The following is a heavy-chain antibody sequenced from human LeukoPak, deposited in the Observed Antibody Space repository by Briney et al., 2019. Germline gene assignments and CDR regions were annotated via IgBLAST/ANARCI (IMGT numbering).Heavy chain of an antibody. D-gene: IGHD6-19*01. CDR3: ARLFSRGWPYYYGLGA. CDR1: GGSIDSSGSY. Sequence: SETLSLTCTVSGGSIDSSGSYWGWIRQPPGKGLEWIGCVYYGGDAYYNPSLKSRVTVSADLSKNQFSLSLISVTAADTALYYCARLFSRGWPYYYGLGAWGQGTTVTVSS. CDR2: VYYGGDA. V-gene: IGHV4-39*01. J-gene: IGHJ6*02.